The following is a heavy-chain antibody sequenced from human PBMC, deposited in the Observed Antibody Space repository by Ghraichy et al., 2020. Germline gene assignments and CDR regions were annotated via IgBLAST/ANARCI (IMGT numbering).Heavy chain of an antibody. J-gene: IGHJ4*02. V-gene: IGHV4-59*01. CDR2: IYYSGST. CDR1: GDSISSYY. D-gene: IGHD1-26*01. Sequence: SETLSLTCTVSGDSISSYYWSWIRQPPGKGLEWIGYIYYSGSTNYNPSLKSRVTTSVDTSKNQFYLKLSSVTAADTAVYYCARGTYSGSYYFDYWGQGTQVTVSS. CDR3: ARGTYSGSYYFDY.